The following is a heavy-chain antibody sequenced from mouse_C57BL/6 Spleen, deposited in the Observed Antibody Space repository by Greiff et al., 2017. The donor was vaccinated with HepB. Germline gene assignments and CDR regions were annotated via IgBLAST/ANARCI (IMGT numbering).Heavy chain of an antibody. CDR1: GYTFTSYW. J-gene: IGHJ1*03. CDR2: INPSSGYT. D-gene: IGHD1-1*01. Sequence: VQLQQSGAELAKPGASVKLSCKASGYTFTSYWMHWVKQRPGQGLEWIGYINPSSGYTKYNQKFKDQATLTADKSSSTAYMQLSSLTYEDSAVYYCASSTVGYFDVWGTGTTVTVSS. V-gene: IGHV1-7*01. CDR3: ASSTVGYFDV.